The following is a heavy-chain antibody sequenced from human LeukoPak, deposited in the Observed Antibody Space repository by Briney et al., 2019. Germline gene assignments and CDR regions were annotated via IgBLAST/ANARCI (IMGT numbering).Heavy chain of an antibody. V-gene: IGHV1-18*01. CDR2: ITAGNGNT. J-gene: IGHJ3*02. CDR3: ARDSARGYSYGYNAFDI. D-gene: IGHD5-18*01. Sequence: ASVNVSCTASVYTFMNYGIGWVRQAPRQGLEWMGWITAGNGNTNYAQKVQGRVTMTTDTSTSTAYMELRSLRSDDTAVYFCARDSARGYSYGYNAFDIWGQGTMVTVSS. CDR1: VYTFMNYG.